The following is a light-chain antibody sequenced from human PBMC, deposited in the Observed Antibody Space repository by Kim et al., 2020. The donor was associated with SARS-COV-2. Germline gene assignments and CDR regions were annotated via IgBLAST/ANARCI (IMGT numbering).Light chain of an antibody. V-gene: IGLV1-40*01. CDR1: NSNLGTGYS. J-gene: IGLJ2*01. Sequence: QRVAISCTGNNSNLGTGYSVQWFQQLPGTAPKLLLFQNTKRPSGVPDRFSGSKSGSSASLTITGLQAEDEGDYYCQSFDRSLGDVVFGGGTK. CDR3: QSFDRSLGDVV. CDR2: QNT.